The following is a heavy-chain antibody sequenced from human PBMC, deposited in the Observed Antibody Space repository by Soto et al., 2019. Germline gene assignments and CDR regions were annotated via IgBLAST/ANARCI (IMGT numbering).Heavy chain of an antibody. D-gene: IGHD3-16*01. J-gene: IGHJ6*02. Sequence: QVQLVQSGAEVKKPGASVKVSCKASGYTFTSYGFSWVRQAPGQGLEWMGWINAYNGDTNYAQNLHGRVTMPTDTYTHKAYMELSSLRSDDTAVYYCARMGDVPYYYYGMDVWGQGTTVTVSS. CDR1: GYTFTSYG. V-gene: IGHV1-18*01. CDR3: ARMGDVPYYYYGMDV. CDR2: INAYNGDT.